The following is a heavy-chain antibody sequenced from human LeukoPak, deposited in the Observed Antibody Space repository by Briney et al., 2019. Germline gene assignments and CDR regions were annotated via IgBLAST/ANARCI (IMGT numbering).Heavy chain of an antibody. D-gene: IGHD3-10*01. CDR1: GGSISSSSCF. CDR2: IYYSGST. Sequence: SETLSLTCTVSGGSISSSSCFWGWIRQPPGKGLEWIGSIYYSGSTYYNSSLNSRVTISVDTSKNQFSLKLTSVTASETAVYYCARHRFGGFYYFDYWGQGTLVTVSS. J-gene: IGHJ4*02. V-gene: IGHV4-39*01. CDR3: ARHRFGGFYYFDY.